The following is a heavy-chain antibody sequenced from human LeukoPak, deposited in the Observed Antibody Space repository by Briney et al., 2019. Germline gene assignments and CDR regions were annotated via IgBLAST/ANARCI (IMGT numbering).Heavy chain of an antibody. V-gene: IGHV3-23*01. J-gene: IGHJ4*02. CDR1: GLTFSSYS. CDR3: AKDVAPDSGWDFDY. D-gene: IGHD6-19*01. CDR2: IYNSGAKI. Sequence: GGSLRLSCAVSGLTFSSYSMPWVRQAPGKGLGWVSSIYNSGAKIFYADSVKGRFTIPRDNSKNMLYLQMNSLRVEDTAVYYCAKDVAPDSGWDFDYWGQGTLVTVSS.